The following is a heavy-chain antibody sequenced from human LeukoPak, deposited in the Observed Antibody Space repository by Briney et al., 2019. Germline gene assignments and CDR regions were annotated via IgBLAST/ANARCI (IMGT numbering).Heavy chain of an antibody. D-gene: IGHD1-26*01. CDR3: AKGLRVGATNGGPDY. V-gene: IGHV3-30*18. CDR1: GFTFSSYG. Sequence: PGGSLRLSCAASGFTFSSYGMHWVRQAPGKGLEWVAVISYDGSNKYYADSVKGRFTISRDNSKNTLYLQMNSLRAEDTAVYYCAKGLRVGATNGGPDYWGQGTLVTVSS. J-gene: IGHJ4*02. CDR2: ISYDGSNK.